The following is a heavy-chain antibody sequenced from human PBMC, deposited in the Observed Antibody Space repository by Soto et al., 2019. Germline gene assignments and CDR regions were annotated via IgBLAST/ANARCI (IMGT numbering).Heavy chain of an antibody. CDR2: ISAYNGNT. Sequence: ASVKVSCKASGYTFTSYGISWVRQAPGQGLEWMGWISAYNGNTNYAQKLQGRVTMTTDTSTSTAYMELRSLRSDDTAVYYCARDLGWGYCSSTSCFHFDYWGQGTLVTVSS. V-gene: IGHV1-18*01. J-gene: IGHJ4*02. D-gene: IGHD2-2*01. CDR3: ARDLGWGYCSSTSCFHFDY. CDR1: GYTFTSYG.